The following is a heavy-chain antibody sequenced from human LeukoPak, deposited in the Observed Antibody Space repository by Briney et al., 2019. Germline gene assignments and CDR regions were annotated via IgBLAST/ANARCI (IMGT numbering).Heavy chain of an antibody. D-gene: IGHD5-24*01. CDR1: GFTFSSYA. Sequence: GGSLRLSCVASGFTFSSYAMSGVRPSPGKGLEWVSAISGSGGSTYYADSGKGRITIYRDNSNNTPYLKMNSLRAEDTAVYYCAKEGWLQIVFDYWGQGTLVTVSS. CDR3: AKEGWLQIVFDY. V-gene: IGHV3-23*01. J-gene: IGHJ4*02. CDR2: ISGSGGST.